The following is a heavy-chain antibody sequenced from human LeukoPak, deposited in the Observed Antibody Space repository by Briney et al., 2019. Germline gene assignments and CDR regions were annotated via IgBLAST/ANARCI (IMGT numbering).Heavy chain of an antibody. D-gene: IGHD2-21*02. Sequence: GGSLRLSCAASGFTFTSYWMTWVRQAPGKGLEWVANTKHDGSERYYVDSVKGRFTISKDNVKNSLFLQMDSLRAEDTAVYYCARGGLYGDYYFDYWGQGTLVTVTS. CDR1: GFTFTSYW. CDR2: TKHDGSER. J-gene: IGHJ4*02. CDR3: ARGGLYGDYYFDY. V-gene: IGHV3-7*04.